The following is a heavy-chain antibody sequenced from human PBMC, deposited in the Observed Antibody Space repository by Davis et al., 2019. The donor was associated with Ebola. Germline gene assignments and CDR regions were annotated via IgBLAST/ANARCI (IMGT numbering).Heavy chain of an antibody. J-gene: IGHJ4*02. V-gene: IGHV3-30-3*01. Sequence: GESLKISCAASGFTFSSYAMHWVRQAPGKGLEWVAVISYDGSNKYYADSVKGRFTISRDNSKNTLYLQMNSLRAEDTAVYYCAKAYDILTGYYTSNYFDYWGQGTLVTVSS. CDR1: GFTFSSYA. CDR3: AKAYDILTGYYTSNYFDY. CDR2: ISYDGSNK. D-gene: IGHD3-9*01.